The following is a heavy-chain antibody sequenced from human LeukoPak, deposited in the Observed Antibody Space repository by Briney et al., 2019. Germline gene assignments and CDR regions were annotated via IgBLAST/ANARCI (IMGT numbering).Heavy chain of an antibody. CDR2: ISYDGSNK. D-gene: IGHD4-11*01. V-gene: IGHV3-30-3*01. CDR3: ASSTVTNLLINWFDP. CDR1: GFTFSSYA. Sequence: GGSLRLSCAASGFTFSSYAMHWVRQAPGKGLEWVAVISYDGSNKYYADSVKGRFTISRDNSKNTLYLQMNSLRAEDTAVYYCASSTVTNLLINWFDPWGQGTLVTVSS. J-gene: IGHJ5*02.